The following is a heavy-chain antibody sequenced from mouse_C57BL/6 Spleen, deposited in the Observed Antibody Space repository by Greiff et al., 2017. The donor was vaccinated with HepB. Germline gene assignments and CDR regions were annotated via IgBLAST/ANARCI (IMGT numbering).Heavy chain of an antibody. Sequence: QVQLQQSGAELVKPGASVKLSCKASGYTFTSYWMHWVKQRPGQGLEWIGMIHPNSGSTNYNEKFKSKATLTVDKSSSTAYMQLSSLTSEDSAVYYCADDGYYVWFAYWGQGTLVTVS. CDR1: GYTFTSYW. CDR2: IHPNSGST. J-gene: IGHJ3*01. CDR3: ADDGYYVWFAY. D-gene: IGHD2-3*01. V-gene: IGHV1-64*01.